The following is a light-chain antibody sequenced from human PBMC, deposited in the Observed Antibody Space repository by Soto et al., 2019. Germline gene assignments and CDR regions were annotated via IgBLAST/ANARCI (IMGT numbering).Light chain of an antibody. J-gene: IGKJ1*01. CDR3: QHYSAVWA. CDR2: DAS. Sequence: DIQMTQSPSTLSASVGDRVTITCRASQSISRGLAWYQRKPGKAPNLLIYDASTLESGVPSRFSASGSGTEFTLTISSLQHDDFATYYCQHYSAVWAFGQGTRWIS. CDR1: QSISRG. V-gene: IGKV1-5*01.